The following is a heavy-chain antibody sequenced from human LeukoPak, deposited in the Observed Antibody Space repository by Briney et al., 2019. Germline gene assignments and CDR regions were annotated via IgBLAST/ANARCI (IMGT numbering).Heavy chain of an antibody. J-gene: IGHJ6*03. CDR3: ARVRGVGYMDV. V-gene: IGHV4-39*07. Sequence: PSETLSLTWTVAAGSINRSPYYWGWIRQSPVKGLEGIGNIYFSGTTDPNPSLKSRVTISVDTSKNQFSLKLYSLTAADTAVYYCARVRGVGYMDVWGKGTTVTVSS. CDR2: IYFSGTT. D-gene: IGHD3-10*01. CDR1: AGSINRSPYY.